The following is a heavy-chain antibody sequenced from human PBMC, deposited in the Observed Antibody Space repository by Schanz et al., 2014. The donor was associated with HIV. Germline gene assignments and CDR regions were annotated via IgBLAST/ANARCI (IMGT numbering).Heavy chain of an antibody. J-gene: IGHJ5*02. V-gene: IGHV1-18*04. CDR3: ARDVRGSFGVVKDWCSL. D-gene: IGHD3-3*01. CDR1: GYRFISYG. CDR2: ISTYNGHT. Sequence: QVKLVQSGAEVKKPGASVKVSCKASGYRFISYGISWVRQAPGQGLEWMGWISTYNGHTDYAQKVQGRVTMTADTSTNTAYMELRSLRSDDTGVYYCARDVRGSFGVVKDWCSLWGQGTPVFVAA.